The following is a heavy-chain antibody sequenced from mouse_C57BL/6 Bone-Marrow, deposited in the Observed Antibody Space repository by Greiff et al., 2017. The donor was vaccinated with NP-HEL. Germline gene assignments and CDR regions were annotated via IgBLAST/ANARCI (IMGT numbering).Heavy chain of an antibody. D-gene: IGHD1-1*01. J-gene: IGHJ3*01. CDR3: ARKDGSSRAWFAY. CDR1: GYTFTSYG. V-gene: IGHV1-81*01. Sequence: QVQLQQSGAELARPGASVKLSCKASGYTFTSYGISWVKQRTGQGLEWIGEIYPRSGNTYYNEKFKGKATLTADKSSSTAYMELRSLTSEDSAVYFCARKDGSSRAWFAYWGQGTLVTVYA. CDR2: IYPRSGNT.